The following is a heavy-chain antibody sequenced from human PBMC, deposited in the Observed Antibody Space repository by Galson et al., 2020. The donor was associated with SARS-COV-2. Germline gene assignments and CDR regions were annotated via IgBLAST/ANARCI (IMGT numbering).Heavy chain of an antibody. CDR1: GITVSGYG. V-gene: IGHV3-33*01. CDR3: ARGSGLASPPALYFDTSVYFAEYFLY. J-gene: IGHJ1*01. CDR2: DWYGGSFI. D-gene: IGHD3-22*01. Sequence: GESLKISCVVSGITVSGYGMHWVRQAPGKGLEWVAVDWYGGSFIYYADSVKGRFTMSRDDSKNTVYLEMNSLRAEDTAVYYCARGSGLASPPALYFDTSVYFAEYFLYWGLGTLVTVSS.